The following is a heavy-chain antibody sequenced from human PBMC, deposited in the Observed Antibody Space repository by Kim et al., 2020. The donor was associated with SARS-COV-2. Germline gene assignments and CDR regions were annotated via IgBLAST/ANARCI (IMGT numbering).Heavy chain of an antibody. CDR1: GYTFTSYA. J-gene: IGHJ4*02. V-gene: IGHV1-3*01. Sequence: ASVKVSCKASGYTFTSYAMHWVRQAPGQRLEWMGWINAGNGNTKYSQKFQGRVTITRDTSASTAYMELSSLRSEDTAVYYCARGRNIYDYVWGSYGYWGQGTLVTVSS. D-gene: IGHD3-16*01. CDR2: INAGNGNT. CDR3: ARGRNIYDYVWGSYGY.